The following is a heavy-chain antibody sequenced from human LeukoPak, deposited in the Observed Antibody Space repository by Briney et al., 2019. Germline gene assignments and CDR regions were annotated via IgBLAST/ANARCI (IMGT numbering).Heavy chain of an antibody. CDR1: GFTFSSYS. CDR2: ISSSSSTI. J-gene: IGHJ4*02. Sequence: GGSLRLSCAASGFTFSSYSMNWVRQAPGKGLEWVSYISSSSSTIYYADSVKGRFTISRDNAKNSLYLQMNSLRAEDTAVYYCATLVGIVATTRFDYWGQGTLVTVSS. V-gene: IGHV3-48*01. D-gene: IGHD5-12*01. CDR3: ATLVGIVATTRFDY.